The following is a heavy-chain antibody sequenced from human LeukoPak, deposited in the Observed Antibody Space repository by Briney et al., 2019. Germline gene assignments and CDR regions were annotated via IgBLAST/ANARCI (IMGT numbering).Heavy chain of an antibody. V-gene: IGHV1-18*01. D-gene: IGHD3-10*01. CDR2: ISAYNGNT. Sequence: ASVKVSCKTSGYTFSNFGISWVRQAPGQGLEWMGWISAYNGNTDYAQNLRGRVTMTTDTSTSTAYMELRSLRSDDTAVYYCARDSVDGSGTYYNDSPDYWGQGTLVTASS. CDR1: GYTFSNFG. CDR3: ARDSVDGSGTYYNDSPDY. J-gene: IGHJ4*02.